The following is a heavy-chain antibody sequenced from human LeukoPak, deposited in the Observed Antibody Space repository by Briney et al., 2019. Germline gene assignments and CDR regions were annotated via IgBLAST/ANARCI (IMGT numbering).Heavy chain of an antibody. CDR2: ISSHSSYI. CDR1: GFSLNNAW. Sequence: GGSLRLSCVASGFSLNNAWMTWVRQAPGKGLEWVSSISSHSSYIYYADSVKGRFTISRDNAKNSLYLQMNSLRAEDTAVYYCARDGYCSGGSCYKGRFDYWGQGTLVTVSS. J-gene: IGHJ4*02. D-gene: IGHD2-15*01. CDR3: ARDGYCSGGSCYKGRFDY. V-gene: IGHV3-21*01.